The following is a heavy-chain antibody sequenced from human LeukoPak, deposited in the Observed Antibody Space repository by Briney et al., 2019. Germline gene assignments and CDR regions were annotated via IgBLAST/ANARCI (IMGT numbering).Heavy chain of an antibody. CDR1: GFTFSSYA. D-gene: IGHD1-26*01. CDR2: ISGSGAST. CDR3: AKGASSSSAPLSGSHLFDY. V-gene: IGHV3-23*01. J-gene: IGHJ4*02. Sequence: PGGSLRLSCAASGFTFSSYAMSWVRQAPGKGLEWVSVISGSGASTYYADSVKGRFTISRDNSKNTLYLQMNSLRAEDTAVYYCAKGASSSSAPLSGSHLFDYWGQGTLVTVSS.